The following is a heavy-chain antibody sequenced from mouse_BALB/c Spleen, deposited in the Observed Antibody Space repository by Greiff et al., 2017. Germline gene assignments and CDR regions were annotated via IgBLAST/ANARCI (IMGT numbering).Heavy chain of an antibody. CDR3: ARLGPNLLYFDY. Sequence: EVQLVESGGGLVQPGGSRKLSCAASGFTFSSFGMHWVRQAPEKGLEWVAYISSGSSTIYYADTVKGRFTISRDNPKNTLFLQMTSLRSEDTAMYYCARLGPNLLYFDYWGQGTTLTVSS. V-gene: IGHV5-17*02. CDR2: ISSGSSTI. D-gene: IGHD2-10*01. CDR1: GFTFSSFG. J-gene: IGHJ2*01.